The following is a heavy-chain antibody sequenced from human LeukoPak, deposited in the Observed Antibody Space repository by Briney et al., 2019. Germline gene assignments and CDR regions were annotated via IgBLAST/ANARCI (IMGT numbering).Heavy chain of an antibody. V-gene: IGHV4-34*01. J-gene: IGHJ4*02. CDR2: INHSGST. D-gene: IGHD2-15*01. CDR1: GGSFSGYY. Sequence: SETLSLTCAVYGGSFSGYYWSWIRQPPGKGLEWIGEINHSGSTNYNPSLKSRVTISVDTSKNQFSLKLSSVTAVDTAVYYCARGRGRNWGQGTLVTVSS. CDR3: ARGRGRN.